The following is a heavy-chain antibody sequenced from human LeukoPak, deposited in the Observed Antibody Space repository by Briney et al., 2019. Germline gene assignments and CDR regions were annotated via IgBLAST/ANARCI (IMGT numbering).Heavy chain of an antibody. CDR1: GGSISSSSYY. J-gene: IGHJ4*02. CDR3: ARGLGGYDILTGYSPGGVDY. D-gene: IGHD3-9*01. CDR2: IYYSGST. Sequence: PSETLSLTCTVSGGSISSSSYYWGWIRQPPGKGLEWIGSIYYSGSTYYNPSLKSRVTISVDTSKNQFSLKLSSVTAADTAVYYCARGLGGYDILTGYSPGGVDYWGQGTLVTVSS. V-gene: IGHV4-39*07.